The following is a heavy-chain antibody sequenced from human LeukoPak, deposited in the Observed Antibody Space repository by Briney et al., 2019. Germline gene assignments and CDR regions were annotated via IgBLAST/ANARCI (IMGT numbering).Heavy chain of an antibody. J-gene: IGHJ6*03. CDR3: ARDGSVLVGRYYHYYFYRDV. V-gene: IGHV3-7*01. D-gene: IGHD1-26*01. Sequence: GGSLRLSCAASGFTFSRYWMSWVRQAPGKGLEWVANINQDGSEKYYVDSVKGRFTISRNNAKNSLYLQMNSLRAEDTAMYYCARDGSVLVGRYYHYYFYRDVWGKRTTVTISS. CDR2: INQDGSEK. CDR1: GFTFSRYW.